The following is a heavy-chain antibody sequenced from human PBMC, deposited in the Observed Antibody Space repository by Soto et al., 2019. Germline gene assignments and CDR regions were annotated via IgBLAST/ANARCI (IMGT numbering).Heavy chain of an antibody. CDR3: AKDRSIGSYYYYYMDV. CDR2: ISWNSGII. J-gene: IGHJ6*03. Sequence: PLRVSWSSSLFTFDDYAMHLVLHYPFKCLEWVSGISWNSGIIGYADSVKGRFTISRDNAKNSLYLQMNSLRAEDTALYYCAKDRSIGSYYYYYMDVWGKGTTVTVSS. D-gene: IGHD1-26*01. CDR1: LFTFDDYA. V-gene: IGHV3-9*01.